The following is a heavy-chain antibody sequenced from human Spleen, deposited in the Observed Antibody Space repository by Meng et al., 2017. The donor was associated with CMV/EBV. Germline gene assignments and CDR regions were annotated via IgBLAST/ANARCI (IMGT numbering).Heavy chain of an antibody. CDR3: VTDDLCSGGDCSVGY. Sequence: ASVKVSCKASGYIFSRFGISWVRQAPGQGLEWMGWISGFNGDTIYARKFQGRVTLTEDTSTNTAYMELSNLRSDDAAIYYYVTDDLCSGGDCSVGYWGQGTLVTVSS. D-gene: IGHD2-21*02. CDR1: GYIFSRFG. J-gene: IGHJ4*02. V-gene: IGHV1-18*01. CDR2: ISGFNGDT.